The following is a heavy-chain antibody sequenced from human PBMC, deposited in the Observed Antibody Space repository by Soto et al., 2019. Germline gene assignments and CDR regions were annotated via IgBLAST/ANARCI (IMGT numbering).Heavy chain of an antibody. CDR2: IYYSGST. V-gene: IGHV4-39*01. CDR3: SRDDSDWFFN. CDR1: GGSISSSSYY. Sequence: AETLSLTCAVSGGSISSSSYYWGWIRQPPGKGLEWIGSIYYSGSTYYNPSLKSRVAISVDTSKNQFSLKLSSVTAADTAVYYCSRDDSDWFFNWGRGTLVTVSS. J-gene: IGHJ4*02. D-gene: IGHD3-9*01.